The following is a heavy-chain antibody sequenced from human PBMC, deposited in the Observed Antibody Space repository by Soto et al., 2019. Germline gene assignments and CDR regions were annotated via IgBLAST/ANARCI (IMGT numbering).Heavy chain of an antibody. J-gene: IGHJ3*02. D-gene: IGHD6-6*01. V-gene: IGHV1-2*04. Sequence: ASVKVSCKXSGYTFTGYYMHWVRQAPGQGLEWMGWINPNSGGTNYAQKFQGWVTMTRDTSISTAYMELSRLRSDDTAVYYCARGGGIAARPDAFDIWGQGTMVTVSS. CDR2: INPNSGGT. CDR3: ARGGGIAARPDAFDI. CDR1: GYTFTGYY.